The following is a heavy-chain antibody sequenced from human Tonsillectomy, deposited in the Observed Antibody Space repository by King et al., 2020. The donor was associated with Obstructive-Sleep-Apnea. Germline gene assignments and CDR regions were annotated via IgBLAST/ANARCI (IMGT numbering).Heavy chain of an antibody. J-gene: IGHJ2*01. CDR1: GGSISSSSYY. CDR2: IYYSGST. D-gene: IGHD3-9*01. CDR3: ARGRTYYVILTGYYPWYFDL. Sequence: LQLQESGPGLVKPSETLSLTCTVSGGSISSSSYYWGWIRQPPGKGLEWIGSIYYSGSTYYNPSLKSRVTISVDTYKNQFSLKLSSVTAAATAVYYCARGRTYYVILTGYYPWYFDLWGRGTLVTVSS. V-gene: IGHV4-39*07.